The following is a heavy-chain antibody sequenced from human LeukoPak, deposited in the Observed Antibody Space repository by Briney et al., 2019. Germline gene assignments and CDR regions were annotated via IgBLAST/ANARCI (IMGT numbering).Heavy chain of an antibody. CDR1: GFTFSSYA. V-gene: IGHV3-23*01. J-gene: IGHJ4*02. D-gene: IGHD3-16*01. Sequence: GGSLRLSCAASGFTFSSYAMSWVRQAPGKGLEWVSAISGSGGSTYYADSVKGRFTISRDNSKNTLYLQMNSLRAEDTAVYYXAKLRGDRLHTDYWGQGTLVTVSS. CDR2: ISGSGGST. CDR3: AKLRGDRLHTDY.